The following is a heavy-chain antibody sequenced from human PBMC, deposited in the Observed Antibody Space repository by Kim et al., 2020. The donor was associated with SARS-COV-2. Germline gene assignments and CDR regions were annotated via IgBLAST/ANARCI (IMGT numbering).Heavy chain of an antibody. CDR1: GYTFTSYA. CDR2: IDTNTDNP. CDR3: ARGGFQSDYCDYSDF. V-gene: IGHV7-4-1*02. J-gene: IGHJ4*02. Sequence: ASVKVSCKAYGYTFTSYAINWVRQATGQGLEWMGWIDTNTDNPTYGQGFTGRFVFSLDTSASTAYLQISRLKAEDTAVYYCARGGFQSDYCDYSDFWGQG. D-gene: IGHD4-17*01.